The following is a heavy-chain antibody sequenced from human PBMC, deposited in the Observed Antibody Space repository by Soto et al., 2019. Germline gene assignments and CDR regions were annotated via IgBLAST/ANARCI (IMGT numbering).Heavy chain of an antibody. V-gene: IGHV2-5*02. CDR3: ARWLSTYYPNFFHS. J-gene: IGHJ4*02. CDR1: GFSLSTSGLG. Sequence: SGPTLVNPTQTLTLTCTFSGFSLSTSGLGVGWIRQPPGKALEWLALIYWDDDKRYSPSLKSRLTITKDTSKNQVVLTMTNMDPVDTATYYCARWLSTYYPNFFHSWGQGTLVTVS. CDR2: IYWDDDK. D-gene: IGHD3-22*01.